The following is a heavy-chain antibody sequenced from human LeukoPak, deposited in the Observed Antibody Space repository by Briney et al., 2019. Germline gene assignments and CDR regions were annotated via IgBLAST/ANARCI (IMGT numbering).Heavy chain of an antibody. CDR2: IRYYGSNK. Sequence: GGSLRLSCAASGFTFSSYGMHWVRHSPGKALEGVAFIRYYGSNKNYEDSVKGRFTISRDNYKNKLYLQMNSMRAEDTDVYYCEKVTRRGSYGYWGQGTLVTVSS. CDR3: EKVTRRGSYGY. CDR1: GFTFSSYG. D-gene: IGHD1-26*01. J-gene: IGHJ4*02. V-gene: IGHV3-30*02.